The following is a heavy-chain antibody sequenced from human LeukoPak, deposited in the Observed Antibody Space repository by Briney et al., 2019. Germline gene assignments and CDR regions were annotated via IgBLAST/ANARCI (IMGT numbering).Heavy chain of an antibody. CDR3: ARDREQWLGRRWFDS. V-gene: IGHV3-48*03. CDR1: GFTFSKYA. Sequence: GRSLRLSCAASGFTFSKYAMHWVRQAPGKGLEWVSYISSGGSTVYYTDSVKGRFTISRDNAKKSLYLQMNSLRAEDTAVYYCARDREQWLGRRWFDSWGQGTLVTVSS. D-gene: IGHD6-19*01. CDR2: ISSGGSTV. J-gene: IGHJ5*01.